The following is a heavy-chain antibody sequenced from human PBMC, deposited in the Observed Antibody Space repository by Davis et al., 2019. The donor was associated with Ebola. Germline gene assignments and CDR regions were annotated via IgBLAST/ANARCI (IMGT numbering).Heavy chain of an antibody. CDR3: ARVRTRGAAGVALDP. CDR2: MNPNTGNT. V-gene: IGHV1-8*01. J-gene: IGHJ5*02. Sequence: AASVKVSCKASGYIFTTYDMNWVRQATGQGLEWMGWMNPNTGNTGYAQKFQGRVTMTWNTSISTAYMELSSLTSDDTAVYYCARVRTRGAAGVALDPWGQGTLVTVSS. CDR1: GYIFTTYD. D-gene: IGHD7-27*01.